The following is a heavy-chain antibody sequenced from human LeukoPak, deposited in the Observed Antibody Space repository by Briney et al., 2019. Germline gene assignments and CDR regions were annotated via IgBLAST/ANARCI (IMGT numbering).Heavy chain of an antibody. CDR2: IKQDGSEK. J-gene: IGHJ3*01. CDR3: TRDSALLGVAFDL. D-gene: IGHD2-15*01. V-gene: IGHV3-7*04. Sequence: GGSLRLSCAASGFTLSNYWMSWVRQAPGKGLEWVANIKQDGSEKYYVDSVKGRFTISRDNAKNSVYLQMNSLRAEDTAVYFCTRDSALLGVAFDLWGQGTVVTVSS. CDR1: GFTLSNYW.